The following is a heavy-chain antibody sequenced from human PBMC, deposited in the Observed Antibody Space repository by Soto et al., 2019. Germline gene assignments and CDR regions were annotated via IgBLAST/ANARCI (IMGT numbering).Heavy chain of an antibody. CDR1: GGSISSYY. D-gene: IGHD3-22*01. CDR2: IYYSGST. V-gene: IGHV4-59*12. J-gene: IGHJ4*02. Sequence: SETLSLTCTVSGGSISSYYWSWIRQPPGKGLEWIGDIYYSGSTNYNPSLKSRVTISVDKSKNQFSLKLSSVTAADTAVYYCARDSSGYYDYFDYWGQGTLVTVSS. CDR3: ARDSSGYYDYFDY.